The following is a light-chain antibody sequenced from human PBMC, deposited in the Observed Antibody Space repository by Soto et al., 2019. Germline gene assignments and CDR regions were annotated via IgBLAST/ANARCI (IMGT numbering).Light chain of an antibody. Sequence: DIQMTQSPSSLSASVGDRVTITCRASQSISTYLNWYQQKVRKAPKLLIYAASSLQRGVPSRFSGSGSGTDFTLTISSLQPEDFATYYCQQSYSTPRTFGQGTKLEIK. CDR1: QSISTY. CDR3: QQSYSTPRT. J-gene: IGKJ2*02. CDR2: AAS. V-gene: IGKV1-39*01.